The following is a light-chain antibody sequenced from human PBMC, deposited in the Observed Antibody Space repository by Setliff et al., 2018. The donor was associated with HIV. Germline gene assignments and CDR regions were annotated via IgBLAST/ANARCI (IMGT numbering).Light chain of an antibody. CDR1: TGAVTSGHY. J-gene: IGLJ1*01. Sequence: QAVVTQEPSLTVSPGGTVTLTCGSSTGAVTSGHYPYWFQQKPGQAPRALIYDTTTKHSWTPARFSGSLLGGKAALTLSGAQPEDEAVYYCLLSYDTAPYVFGPGTKGTV. CDR2: DTT. CDR3: LLSYDTAPYV. V-gene: IGLV7-46*01.